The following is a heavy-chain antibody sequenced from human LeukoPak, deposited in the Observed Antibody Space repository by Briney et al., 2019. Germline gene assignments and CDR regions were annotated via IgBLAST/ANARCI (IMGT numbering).Heavy chain of an antibody. V-gene: IGHV4-4*07. CDR3: ARILSLYCSGGSCLDY. CDR1: GGSISSYY. CDR2: IYTSGST. D-gene: IGHD2-15*01. Sequence: PSETLSLTCTVSGGSISSYYWSWIRQPAGKGLEWIGRIYTSGSTNYNPSLKSRVTMSVDTSKNQFSLKLGSVTAADTAVYYCARILSLYCSGGSCLDYWGQGTLVTVSS. J-gene: IGHJ4*02.